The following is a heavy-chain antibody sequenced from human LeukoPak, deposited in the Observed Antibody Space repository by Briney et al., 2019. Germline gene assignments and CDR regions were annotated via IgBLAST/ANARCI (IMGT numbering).Heavy chain of an antibody. CDR2: INPNSGGT. CDR3: ARVLEYDFWSGYYRPYYYYMDV. V-gene: IGHV1-2*02. D-gene: IGHD3-3*01. CDR1: GYTFTGYY. Sequence: ASVKVSCKASGYTFTGYYMHWVRQAPGQGLEWMGWINPNSGGTNYAQEFQGRVTMTRDTSISTAYMELSRLRSDDTAVYYCARVLEYDFWSGYYRPYYYYMDVWGKGTTVTVSS. J-gene: IGHJ6*03.